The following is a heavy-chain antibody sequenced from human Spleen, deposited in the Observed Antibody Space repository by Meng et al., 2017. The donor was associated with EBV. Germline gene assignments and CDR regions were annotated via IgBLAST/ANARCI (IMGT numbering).Heavy chain of an antibody. V-gene: IGHV1-3*04. CDR3: ATGGRPLWSH. Sequence: QAQLLQSGAEVKKPGASVNVSCKASGYTFSGDAMHWLRQAPGQRPEWIGWINTANGNTKYSQKFQGRVSITRDRSATTTNMELSSLTSEDTAVYYCATGGRPLWSHWGQGTLVTVSS. D-gene: IGHD2-8*02. J-gene: IGHJ4*02. CDR2: INTANGNT. CDR1: GYTFSGDA.